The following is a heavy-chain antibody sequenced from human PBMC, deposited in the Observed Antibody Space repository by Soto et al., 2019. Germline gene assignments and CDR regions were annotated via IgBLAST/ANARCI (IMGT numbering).Heavy chain of an antibody. J-gene: IGHJ5*02. CDR2: ISSSSSYI. CDR3: ARDTGSPGHRGLDP. V-gene: IGHV3-21*01. CDR1: GFTFSSYS. D-gene: IGHD2-8*02. Sequence: PGGSLRLSCAASGFTFSSYSMNWVRQAPGKGLEWVSSISSSSSYIYYADSVKGRFTISRDNAKNSLYLQMNSLRAEDTAVYYCARDTGSPGHRGLDPWGQGTLVTVSS.